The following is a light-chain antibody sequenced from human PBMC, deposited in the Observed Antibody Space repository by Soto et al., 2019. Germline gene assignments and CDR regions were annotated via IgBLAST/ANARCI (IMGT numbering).Light chain of an antibody. CDR2: EVS. J-gene: IGLJ1*01. Sequence: QSVLTQPASVSGSPGQSITICCTGTSSDVGGYNYVSWYQQHPGKAPKLMIYEVSNRPSGVSNRFSGSKSGNTASLTISGLQAEDEADYYCSSYTSSSTGVFGTGTKLTVL. CDR3: SSYTSSSTGV. V-gene: IGLV2-14*01. CDR1: SSDVGGYNY.